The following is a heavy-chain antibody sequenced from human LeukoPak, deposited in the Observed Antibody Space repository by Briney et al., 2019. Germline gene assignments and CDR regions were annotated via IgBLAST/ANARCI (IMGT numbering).Heavy chain of an antibody. CDR3: ARAVYDSSGYYGGWFDP. D-gene: IGHD3-22*01. J-gene: IGHJ5*02. CDR1: GGSISSYY. V-gene: IGHV4-4*07. Sequence: SETLSLTCTVSGGSISSYYWSWIRQPAGKGLEWIGRIYTSGSTNYNPSLKSRVITSVDTSKNQFSLKLSSVTAADMAVYHCARAVYDSSGYYGGWFDPWGQGTLVTVSS. CDR2: IYTSGST.